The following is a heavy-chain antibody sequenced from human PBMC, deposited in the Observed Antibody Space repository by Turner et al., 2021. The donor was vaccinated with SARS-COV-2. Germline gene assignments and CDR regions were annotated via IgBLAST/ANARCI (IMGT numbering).Heavy chain of an antibody. CDR3: ARDLYYYGMDV. CDR2: IYSGGST. V-gene: IGHV3-53*01. Sequence: EVQLVESGGGLFQPGGSLRLSCAASGLTVSSTYMSWVRQAPGKGLKWVSVIYSGGSTYYADSVKGRFTISRDNSKNTLYLQMNSLRAEDTAVYYCARDLYYYGMDVWGQGTTVTVSS. J-gene: IGHJ6*02. CDR1: GLTVSSTY.